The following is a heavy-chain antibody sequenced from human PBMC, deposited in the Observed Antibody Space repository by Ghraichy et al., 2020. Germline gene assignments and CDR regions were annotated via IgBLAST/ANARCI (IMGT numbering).Heavy chain of an antibody. CDR3: ARGYNFWSGYGADAFDF. V-gene: IGHV4-34*01. CDR2: INHSGST. Sequence: GSLSLTCAVYGGSFNPYYWSWIRQSPGKGLEWIGEINHSGSTNYNPSFESRVIISVDTSKNQFSLKLPSVTAADTAVYYCARGYNFWSGYGADAFDFWGQGTMVTVSP. CDR1: GGSFNPYY. J-gene: IGHJ3*01. D-gene: IGHD3-3*01.